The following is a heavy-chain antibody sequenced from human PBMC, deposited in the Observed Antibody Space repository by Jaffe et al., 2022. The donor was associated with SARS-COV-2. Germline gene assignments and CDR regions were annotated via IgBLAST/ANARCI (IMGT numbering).Heavy chain of an antibody. CDR2: IKSKTDGGTT. CDR3: TTDLTLVDYKANYYYYYGMDV. V-gene: IGHV3-15*01. D-gene: IGHD4-4*01. CDR1: GFTFSNAW. Sequence: EVQLVESGGGLVKPGGSLRLSCAASGFTFSNAWMSWVRQAPGKGLEWVGRIKSKTDGGTTDYAAPVKGRFTISRDDSKNTLYLQMNSLKTEDTAVYYCTTDLTLVDYKANYYYYYGMDVWGQGTTVTVSS. J-gene: IGHJ6*02.